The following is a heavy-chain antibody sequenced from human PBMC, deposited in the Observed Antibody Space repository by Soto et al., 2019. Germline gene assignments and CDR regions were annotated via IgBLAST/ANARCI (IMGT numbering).Heavy chain of an antibody. CDR3: ARESAAAGTDYYYGMDV. D-gene: IGHD6-13*01. J-gene: IGHJ6*02. Sequence: SETLSLTCTVSGGSISSGGYYWSWIRQHPGKGLEWIGYIYYSGSTYYNPSLKSRVTISVDTSKNQFSLKLSSVTAADTAVYYCARESAAAGTDYYYGMDVWGQGTTVTVSS. CDR1: GGSISSGGYY. CDR2: IYYSGST. V-gene: IGHV4-31*03.